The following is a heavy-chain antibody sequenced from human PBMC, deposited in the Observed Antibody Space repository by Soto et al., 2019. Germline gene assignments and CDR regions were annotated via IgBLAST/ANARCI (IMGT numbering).Heavy chain of an antibody. V-gene: IGHV3-30-3*01. CDR1: GFTFSSYA. Sequence: GVSLRLSCAASGFTFSSYAMHWVRQAPGKGLEWVAVISYDGSNKYYADSVKGRFTISRDNSKNTLYLQMNSLRAEDTAVYYCARGGQWLLKRLDYWGQGTLVTVSS. D-gene: IGHD6-19*01. CDR3: ARGGQWLLKRLDY. CDR2: ISYDGSNK. J-gene: IGHJ4*02.